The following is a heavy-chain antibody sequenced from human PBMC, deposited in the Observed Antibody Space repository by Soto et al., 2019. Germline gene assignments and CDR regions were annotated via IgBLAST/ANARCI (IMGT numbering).Heavy chain of an antibody. V-gene: IGHV3-21*01. CDR3: AREGHIVATISASYYLDY. Sequence: EVQLVESGGGLVKPGGSLRLSCAASGFTFSSYSMNWVRQAPGKGLEWVSSISSSSSYIYYADSVKGRFTISRDNAKNSLYLQMNSLRAEDTAVYYCAREGHIVATISASYYLDYWGQGTLVTVSS. J-gene: IGHJ4*02. CDR1: GFTFSSYS. D-gene: IGHD5-12*01. CDR2: ISSSSSYI.